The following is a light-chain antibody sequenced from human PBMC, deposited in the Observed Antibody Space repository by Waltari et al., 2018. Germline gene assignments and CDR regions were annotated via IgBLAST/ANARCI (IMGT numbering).Light chain of an antibody. CDR3: QQYYSIPIT. CDR1: QSIFYNSNNKNY. J-gene: IGKJ5*01. Sequence: DIVMTQSPDSLALSLGERATINCKSSQSIFYNSNNKNYLAWYQQKPGQPPKLLIYWASTRESGVPDRFSGSGSGTDFTLAISSLQAEDVAVYCCQQYYSIPITFGQGTRLEIK. CDR2: WAS. V-gene: IGKV4-1*01.